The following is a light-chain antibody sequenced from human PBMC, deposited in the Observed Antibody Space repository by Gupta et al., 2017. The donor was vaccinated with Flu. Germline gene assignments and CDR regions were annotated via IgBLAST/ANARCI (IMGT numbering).Light chain of an antibody. CDR3: DAWDDSLNGLWV. Sequence: VTRSCSGSSSNIGSNVVSCDQHHPGTAPKLLIYSNNKRPSGVPDRVSGSKSGTSASLAISGLQAEDEADYYCDAWDDSLNGLWVFGGGTKLTVL. CDR2: SNN. CDR1: SSNIGSNV. V-gene: IGLV1-44*01. J-gene: IGLJ3*02.